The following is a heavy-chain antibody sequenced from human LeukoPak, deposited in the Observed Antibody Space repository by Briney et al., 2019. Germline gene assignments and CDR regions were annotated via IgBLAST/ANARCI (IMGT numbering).Heavy chain of an antibody. V-gene: IGHV3-30-3*01. Sequence: QPGGSLRLSCAASGFTFSSYAMHWVRQAPGKGLEWVAVMSNDGINKYYAGSVKGRFTISRDNSKNTLFLQMNSLRPEDTAVYYCARDPVSSALQINSDFWGQGALVTVSS. CDR2: MSNDGINK. D-gene: IGHD2-2*01. CDR3: ARDPVSSALQINSDF. CDR1: GFTFSSYA. J-gene: IGHJ4*02.